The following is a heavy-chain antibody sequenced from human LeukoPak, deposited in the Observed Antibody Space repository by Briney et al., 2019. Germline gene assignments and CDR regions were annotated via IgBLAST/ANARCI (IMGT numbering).Heavy chain of an antibody. J-gene: IGHJ3*02. Sequence: GGSLRLSCAASGFTVSSNYMSWVRQAPGKGLEWVSSISSSSSYIYYADSVKGRFTISRDNAKNSLYLQMNSLRAEDTAVYYCARAVGVLDAFDIWGQGTMVTVSS. D-gene: IGHD1-26*01. CDR1: GFTVSSNY. V-gene: IGHV3-21*04. CDR2: ISSSSSYI. CDR3: ARAVGVLDAFDI.